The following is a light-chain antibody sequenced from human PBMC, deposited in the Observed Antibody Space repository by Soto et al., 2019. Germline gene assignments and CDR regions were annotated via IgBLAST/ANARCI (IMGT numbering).Light chain of an antibody. CDR2: WAS. J-gene: IGKJ1*01. Sequence: DIVMTQSPDSLAVSLGERATINCKSSQSVLYSSNNTNYLAWYQQKPGQPPKLLIYWASTRESGVPDRFSGSGSGTDFTLTISSLQAEDVAVYYCQQYYDAPQTFGQGTKVEIK. CDR1: QSVLYSSNNTNY. V-gene: IGKV4-1*01. CDR3: QQYYDAPQT.